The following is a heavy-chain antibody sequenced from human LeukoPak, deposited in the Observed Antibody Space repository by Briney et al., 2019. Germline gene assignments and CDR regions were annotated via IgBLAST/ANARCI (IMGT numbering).Heavy chain of an antibody. V-gene: IGHV1-69*13. D-gene: IGHD6-6*01. CDR3: ARDNARYSSSSSDAFDI. Sequence: SVKVSCKASGGTFSSYAISWVRQAPGQGLEWMGGIISIFGTANYAQKLQGRVTITADESTSTAYMELSSMRSEDTAVYYCARDNARYSSSSSDAFDIWGQGTMVTVSS. CDR2: IISIFGTA. CDR1: GGTFSSYA. J-gene: IGHJ3*02.